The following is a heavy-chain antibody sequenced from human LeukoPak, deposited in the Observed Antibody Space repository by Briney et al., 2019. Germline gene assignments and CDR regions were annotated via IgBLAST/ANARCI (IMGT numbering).Heavy chain of an antibody. J-gene: IGHJ4*02. CDR3: AMAVFGSGWTLDY. D-gene: IGHD6-19*01. V-gene: IGHV3-23*01. CDR2: ISGSGGRT. CDR1: GVTFISYA. Sequence: PGGSLRLSCAASGVTFISYAMSWVRQAPGKGLEWVSTISGSGGRTSYADSVKGRFNISRDNSKNTMYLQVNSLRAEDTAVYYCAMAVFGSGWTLDYWGQGTLVTVSS.